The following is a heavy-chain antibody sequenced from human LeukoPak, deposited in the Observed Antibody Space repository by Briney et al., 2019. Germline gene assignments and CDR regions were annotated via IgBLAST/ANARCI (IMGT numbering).Heavy chain of an antibody. Sequence: SETLSLTCAVYGASFSGYYWSWIRQPPGKGLDWIGEINHSGSTNYNPSLKSRVTISVDTSKNQFSLKLSSVTAADTAVYYCAKPSNYYGSATDAFDFWGQGTMVTVSS. CDR2: INHSGST. V-gene: IGHV4-34*01. D-gene: IGHD3-10*01. CDR1: GASFSGYY. J-gene: IGHJ3*01. CDR3: AKPSNYYGSATDAFDF.